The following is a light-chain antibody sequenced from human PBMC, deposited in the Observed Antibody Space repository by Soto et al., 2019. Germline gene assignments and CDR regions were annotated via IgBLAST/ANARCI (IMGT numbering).Light chain of an antibody. CDR3: QQYGSSPRT. V-gene: IGKV3-20*01. Sequence: EIVLTQSPGILSLSPGERATLSCRASQTITGSYLAWYQQKPGQAPRLLIYGASIRATGIPDRFSGSGSGTDFTLTISRLEPEDFAVYYCQQYGSSPRTLGQGTKVEI. CDR1: QTITGSY. J-gene: IGKJ1*01. CDR2: GAS.